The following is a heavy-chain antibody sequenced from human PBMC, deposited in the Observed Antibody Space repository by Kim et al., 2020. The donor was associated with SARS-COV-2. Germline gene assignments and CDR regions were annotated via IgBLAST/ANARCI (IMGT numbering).Heavy chain of an antibody. J-gene: IGHJ4*02. Sequence: SETLSLTCTVSGGSISSSSYYWGWIRQPPGKGLEWIGSIYYSGSTYYNPSLKSRVTISVDTSKNQFSLKLSSVTAADTAVYYCARPDSVTTGVAGDYWGQGTLVTVSS. D-gene: IGHD4-17*01. V-gene: IGHV4-39*01. CDR1: GGSISSSSYY. CDR3: ARPDSVTTGVAGDY. CDR2: IYYSGST.